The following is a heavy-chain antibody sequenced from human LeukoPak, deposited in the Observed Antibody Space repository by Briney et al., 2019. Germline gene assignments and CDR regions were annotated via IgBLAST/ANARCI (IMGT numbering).Heavy chain of an antibody. D-gene: IGHD3-22*01. CDR3: ARDYYDSSGYSAFDI. CDR1: GFTFDDYA. V-gene: IGHV3-20*04. J-gene: IGHJ3*02. Sequence: GGSLRLSCAASGFTFDDYAMHWVRQAPGKGLEWVSGINWNGGSTGYADSVKGRFTISRDNAKNSLYLQMNSLRAEDTALYYCARDYYDSSGYSAFDIWGQGTMVTVSS. CDR2: INWNGGST.